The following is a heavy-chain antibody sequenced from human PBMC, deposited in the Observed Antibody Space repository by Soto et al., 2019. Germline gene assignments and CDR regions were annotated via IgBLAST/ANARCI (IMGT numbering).Heavy chain of an antibody. CDR3: ARGQEGVVATH. J-gene: IGHJ4*02. CDR2: VKDGGHT. CDR1: GGSLSGYY. V-gene: IGHV4-34*01. D-gene: IGHD5-12*01. Sequence: QVQLQQWGAGLLKPSETLSLNCAVTGGSLSGYYWSWIRQPPGKGLEWIGEVKDGGHTNYSPSLRGRVTISSGTSNSQSGLRLNSVAAADTGVYYCARGQEGVVATHWDQGSLVTVAS.